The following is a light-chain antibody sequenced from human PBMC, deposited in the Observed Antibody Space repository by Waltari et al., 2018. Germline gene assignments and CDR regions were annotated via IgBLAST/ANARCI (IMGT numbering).Light chain of an antibody. CDR3: QNHERLPAT. Sequence: LTQSPGTLSLSPGERATLSCRASQNIGTYLVWYKQKPGQPPRHTLYAASRRATGVPDRFSGSGSGTDFSLTISRLEPEDFAVYYCQNHERLPATFGQGTRVEIK. CDR2: AAS. J-gene: IGKJ1*01. CDR1: QNIGTY. V-gene: IGKV3-20*01.